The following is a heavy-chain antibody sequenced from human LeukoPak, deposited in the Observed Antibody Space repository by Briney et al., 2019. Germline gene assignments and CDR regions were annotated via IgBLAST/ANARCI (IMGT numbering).Heavy chain of an antibody. D-gene: IGHD6-25*01. CDR1: GYTFTSYD. V-gene: IGHV1-8*01. CDR2: MNPNSGNT. CDR3: VRERLDP. Sequence: ASVKVSCKASGYTFTSYDINWVRQAIGQGLEWVGYMNPNSGNTGFAQKFQGRVTMTWNTFVSTAYMELSSLRSEDTAVYYCVRERLDPWGQGTLVTVSS. J-gene: IGHJ5*02.